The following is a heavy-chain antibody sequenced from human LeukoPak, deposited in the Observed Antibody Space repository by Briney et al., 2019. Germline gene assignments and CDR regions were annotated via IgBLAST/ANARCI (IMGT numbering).Heavy chain of an antibody. Sequence: GGSLRLSCAASGFTFDDYGMSWVRQAPGKGLEWVSGINWNGGSTGYAVSVKGRFTISRDNAKNSLYLQMNSLRAEDTALYYCARDLGDCSSTSCPVGYWGQGTLVTVSS. CDR3: ARDLGDCSSTSCPVGY. D-gene: IGHD2-2*01. CDR1: GFTFDDYG. CDR2: INWNGGST. V-gene: IGHV3-20*04. J-gene: IGHJ4*02.